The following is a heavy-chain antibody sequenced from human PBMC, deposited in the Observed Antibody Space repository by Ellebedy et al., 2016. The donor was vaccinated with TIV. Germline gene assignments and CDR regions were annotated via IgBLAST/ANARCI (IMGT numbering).Heavy chain of an antibody. Sequence: GESLKISCTASGFTFSSFSMNWVRQAPGQGLEWLSYIGTTTGSISYADSAKGRFTISRDNAKNSLHLQMNSLRDEDTAVYYCARDVFFGLFDWGQGTLVTVSS. J-gene: IGHJ4*02. D-gene: IGHD3/OR15-3a*01. V-gene: IGHV3-48*02. CDR2: IGTTTGSI. CDR1: GFTFSSFS. CDR3: ARDVFFGLFD.